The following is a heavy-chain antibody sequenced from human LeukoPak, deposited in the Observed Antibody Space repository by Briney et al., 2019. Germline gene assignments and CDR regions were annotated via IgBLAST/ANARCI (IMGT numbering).Heavy chain of an antibody. J-gene: IGHJ4*02. CDR3: ARETRKTFGF. D-gene: IGHD1-14*01. CDR2: ISSSSSYI. Sequence: GGSLRLSCAASGFTFSSHNMNWVRQAPGKGLEWVSSISSSSSYIYYADSVKGRFSISRDNAKNSLYLQMNSLRAEDTAVYYCARETRKTFGFWGQGTLVTVSS. CDR1: GFTFSSHN. V-gene: IGHV3-21*01.